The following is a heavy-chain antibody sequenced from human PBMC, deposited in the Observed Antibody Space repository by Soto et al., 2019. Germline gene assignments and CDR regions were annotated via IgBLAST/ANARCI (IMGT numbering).Heavy chain of an antibody. CDR1: GYTFTSYG. CDR2: ISAYNGNT. V-gene: IGHV1-18*01. Sequence: ASVKVSCKASGYTFTSYGISWVRQAPGQGLEWMGGISAYNGNTNYAQKIQGRVTMTTDTSTSTAYMELRSLRSDDTAVYYCARDHQRGYSGYEFDYWGQGTLVTVSS. CDR3: ARDHQRGYSGYEFDY. J-gene: IGHJ4*02. D-gene: IGHD5-12*01.